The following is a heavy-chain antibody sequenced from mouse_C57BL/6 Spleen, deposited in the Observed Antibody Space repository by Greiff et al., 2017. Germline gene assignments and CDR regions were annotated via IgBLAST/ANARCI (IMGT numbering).Heavy chain of an antibody. D-gene: IGHD1-1*01. Sequence: VQLQQSGPELVKPGASVKISCKASGYAFSSSWMNWVKQRPGKGLEWIGRIYPGDGDTNYNGKFKGKATLTAAKSSSTAYMQLSSLTSEDSAVYFCARWGEYGSSDAMDYWGQGTSVTVSS. CDR1: GYAFSSSW. J-gene: IGHJ4*01. CDR3: ARWGEYGSSDAMDY. V-gene: IGHV1-82*01. CDR2: IYPGDGDT.